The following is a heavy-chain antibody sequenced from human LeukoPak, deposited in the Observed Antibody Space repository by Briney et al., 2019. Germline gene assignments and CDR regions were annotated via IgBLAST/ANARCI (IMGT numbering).Heavy chain of an antibody. CDR3: ARALPQGYSFGSLGPFDP. CDR1: GFTFSDYY. CDR2: ISGSGSTI. Sequence: GGSLRLSCAAPGFTFSDYYMSWIRQAPGKGLEWVSYISGSGSTIYYADSVMGRFTIARDNAKNSLYLQMNSLTAEDTAVYYCARALPQGYSFGSLGPFDPWGQGTLVTVSS. J-gene: IGHJ5*02. V-gene: IGHV3-11*01. D-gene: IGHD3-10*01.